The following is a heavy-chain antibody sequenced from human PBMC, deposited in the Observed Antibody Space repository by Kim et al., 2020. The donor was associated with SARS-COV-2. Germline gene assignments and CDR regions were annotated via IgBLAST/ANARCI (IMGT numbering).Heavy chain of an antibody. Sequence: SETLSLTCAVSGGSISSSNWWSWVRQPPGKGLEWIGEIYHSGSTNYNPSLKSRVTISVDKSKNQFSLKLSSVTAADTAVYHCARESSSWSDAFDIWGQGTMVTVSS. J-gene: IGHJ3*02. CDR3: ARESSSWSDAFDI. CDR1: GGSISSSNW. CDR2: IYHSGST. D-gene: IGHD6-13*01. V-gene: IGHV4-4*02.